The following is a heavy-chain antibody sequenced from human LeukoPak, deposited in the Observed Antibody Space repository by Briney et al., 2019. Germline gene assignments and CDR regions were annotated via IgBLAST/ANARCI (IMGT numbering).Heavy chain of an antibody. V-gene: IGHV3-23*01. D-gene: IGHD6-19*01. J-gene: IGHJ4*02. CDR1: GFTFSSYA. Sequence: GGSLRLSCAASGFTFSSYAMSWVRQAPGKGLEWVSAISGSGGSTYYADSVKGRFTISRDNSKNTLYLQMNSLRAEDTAVYYCAKDPTSLTGWSLQYYFDYWGQGTLVTVSS. CDR2: ISGSGGST. CDR3: AKDPTSLTGWSLQYYFDY.